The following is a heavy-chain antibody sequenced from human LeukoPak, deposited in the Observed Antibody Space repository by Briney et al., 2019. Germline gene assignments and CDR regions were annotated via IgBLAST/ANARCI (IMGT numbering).Heavy chain of an antibody. J-gene: IGHJ6*03. D-gene: IGHD1-14*01. CDR1: GFTFDDYA. Sequence: GGSLRLSCAASGFTFDDYAMHWVRQAQEKGLEWVSGISWNSGSIGYADSVKGRFTISRDNAKNSLYLQMSSLRAEDMALYYCAKDASTGGDYYYYYMDVWGKGTTVTVSS. CDR2: ISWNSGSI. V-gene: IGHV3-9*03. CDR3: AKDASTGGDYYYYYMDV.